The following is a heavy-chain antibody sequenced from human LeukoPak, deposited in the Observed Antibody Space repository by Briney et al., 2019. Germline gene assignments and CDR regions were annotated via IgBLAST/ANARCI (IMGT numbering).Heavy chain of an antibody. D-gene: IGHD2-15*01. CDR1: GFTFSSYG. CDR3: ARPGYLVVQGYFDY. Sequence: GGSLRLSCAASGFTFSSYGMHWVRQAPGKGLEWVAVISYDGSNKYYADSVKGRFTISRDNSKNTLYLQMNSLRAEDTAVYYCARPGYLVVQGYFDYWGQGTLVTVSS. V-gene: IGHV3-30*03. CDR2: ISYDGSNK. J-gene: IGHJ4*02.